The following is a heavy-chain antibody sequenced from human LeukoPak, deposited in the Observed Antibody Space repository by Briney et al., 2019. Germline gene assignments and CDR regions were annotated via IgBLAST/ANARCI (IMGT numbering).Heavy chain of an antibody. V-gene: IGHV4-39*01. CDR3: ARLTGGYGDYLSVTPY. CDR2: IYYSGST. CDR1: GGSVSSSSCY. D-gene: IGHD4-17*01. J-gene: IGHJ4*02. Sequence: PSETLSLTCTVSGGSVSSSSCYWGWIRQPPGKGLEWIGSIYYSGSTYYNPSLKSRVTISVDTSKNQFSLKLSSVTAADTAVYYCARLTGGYGDYLSVTPYWGQGTLVTVSS.